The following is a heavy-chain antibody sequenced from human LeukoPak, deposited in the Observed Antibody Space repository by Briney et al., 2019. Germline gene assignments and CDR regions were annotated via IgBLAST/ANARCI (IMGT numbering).Heavy chain of an antibody. D-gene: IGHD3-22*01. CDR3: ARGYYYDSSGGYDY. V-gene: IGHV3-20*04. CDR1: GFTFDDYG. Sequence: GGSLRLSCAASGFTFDDYGMSWVRQAPGKGLEWVSGINWNGGSTGYADSVKGRFTISRDNAKNSLYLQMNSLRAEDTALYYCARGYYYDSSGGYDYWGQGTLVTVSS. CDR2: INWNGGST. J-gene: IGHJ4*02.